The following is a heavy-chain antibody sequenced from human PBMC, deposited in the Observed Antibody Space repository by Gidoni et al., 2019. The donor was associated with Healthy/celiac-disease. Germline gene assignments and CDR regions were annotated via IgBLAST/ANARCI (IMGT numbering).Heavy chain of an antibody. CDR3: AKADAGSSSSPNDY. CDR1: GVTFSSHA. Sequence: EVQLLESGGGLVQPGGSLRLSCAASGVTFSSHALSWGRQAPGKGLEWVAVISGSGGSTYYADSLKGRFTISRDNSKNTLYLQMNSLRAEDTAVYYCAKADAGSSSSPNDYWGQGTLVTVSS. V-gene: IGHV3-23*01. CDR2: ISGSGGST. D-gene: IGHD6-6*01. J-gene: IGHJ4*02.